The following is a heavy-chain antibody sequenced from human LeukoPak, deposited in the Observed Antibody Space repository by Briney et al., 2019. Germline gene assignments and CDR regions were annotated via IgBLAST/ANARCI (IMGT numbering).Heavy chain of an antibody. Sequence: ASVKVSCKASGYTFTSYYMHWVRQAPGQGLEWMGWINPNSGGTNYAQKFQGRVTMTRDTSISTAYMELSRLRSDDTAVYYCARDSMVRGVTNWFDPWGRGTLVTVSS. CDR1: GYTFTSYY. D-gene: IGHD3-10*01. J-gene: IGHJ5*02. CDR3: ARDSMVRGVTNWFDP. CDR2: INPNSGGT. V-gene: IGHV1-2*02.